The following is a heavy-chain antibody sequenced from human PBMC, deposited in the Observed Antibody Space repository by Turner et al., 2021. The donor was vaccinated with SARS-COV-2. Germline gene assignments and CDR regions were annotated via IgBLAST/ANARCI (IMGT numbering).Heavy chain of an antibody. J-gene: IGHJ4*02. CDR1: GCTFSSYD. CDR3: AKDDVVLTGFGNFVY. V-gene: IGHV3-23*01. D-gene: IGHD3-9*01. CDR2: ISGSGGST. Sequence: EVQLLESGGGLVQPGGYLRIYCAASGCTFSSYDRCWLRQAPGKGLECVSIISGSGGSTFFADSVKGRFTISRDNSRNTMFLQMSSLRAEDTAVYYCAKDDVVLTGFGNFVYWGQGTLVTVSS.